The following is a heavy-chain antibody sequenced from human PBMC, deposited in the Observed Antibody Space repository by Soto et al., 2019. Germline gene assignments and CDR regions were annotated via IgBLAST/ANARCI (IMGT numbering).Heavy chain of an antibody. Sequence: QVQLVESGGGVVQPGRSLRLSCAASGFTFSSYAMHWVRQAPGKGLEWVAVISYDGSNKYYADSVKGRFTISRDNSKNTLYLQMNSLRAEATAVYYCARDLATVAVAGTFTDDYWGQGTLVTVSS. CDR3: ARDLATVAVAGTFTDDY. V-gene: IGHV3-30-3*01. CDR2: ISYDGSNK. J-gene: IGHJ4*02. D-gene: IGHD6-19*01. CDR1: GFTFSSYA.